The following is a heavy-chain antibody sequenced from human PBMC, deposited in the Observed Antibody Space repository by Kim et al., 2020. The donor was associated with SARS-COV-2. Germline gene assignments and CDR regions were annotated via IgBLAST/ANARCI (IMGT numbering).Heavy chain of an antibody. D-gene: IGHD6-19*01. CDR1: GFTFSSYG. J-gene: IGHJ4*02. Sequence: GGSLRLSCAASGFTFSSYGMHWVRQAPGKGLEWVAVISYDGSNKYYADSVKDRFTISRDNSKNTLYLQMNSLRAEDTAVYYCAKDPYSSGWFFDYWGQGTLVTVSS. CDR2: ISYDGSNK. V-gene: IGHV3-30*18. CDR3: AKDPYSSGWFFDY.